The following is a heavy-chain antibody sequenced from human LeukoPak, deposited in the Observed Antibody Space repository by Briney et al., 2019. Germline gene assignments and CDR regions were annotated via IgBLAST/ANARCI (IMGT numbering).Heavy chain of an antibody. CDR1: GDSISSYY. J-gene: IGHJ6*02. V-gene: IGHV4-59*01. CDR3: AKLESPYYYAMDV. CDR2: IYNSGRT. Sequence: SETLSLTCAVSGDSISSYYWSWIRQPPGKGLEWIGYIYNSGRTDYNPALKSRVTISIDTSKNQFSLKLSSVTAADSALYFCAKLESPYYYAMDVWGQGTTVTVSS. D-gene: IGHD3-3*01.